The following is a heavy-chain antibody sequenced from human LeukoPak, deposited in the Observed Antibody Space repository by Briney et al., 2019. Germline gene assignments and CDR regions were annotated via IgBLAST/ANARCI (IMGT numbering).Heavy chain of an antibody. J-gene: IGHJ4*02. V-gene: IGHV1-69*13. CDR2: IIPIFGTA. CDR3: ARGRSYYDSSGYSH. Sequence: ASVKVSCKASGGTFSSYAISWVRQAPGQGLEWMGGIIPIFGTANYAQKFQGRVTITADESTSTAYMELSSLRSEDTAVYYCARGRSYYDSSGYSHWGQGTLVTVSS. CDR1: GGTFSSYA. D-gene: IGHD3-22*01.